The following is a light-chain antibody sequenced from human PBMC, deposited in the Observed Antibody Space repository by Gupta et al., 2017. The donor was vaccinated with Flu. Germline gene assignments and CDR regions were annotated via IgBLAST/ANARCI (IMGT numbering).Light chain of an antibody. CDR3: HQYGRLPPT. CDR1: QSVTNNN. CDR2: GAS. J-gene: IGKJ4*02. Sequence: EIVLVQSPGTLSLSPGERATLSCRASQSVTNNNIAWYQQKSGQAPRLLISGASKSATGIPDRFSGSGSGTNFVLTISRLEPEDSALYYCHQYGRLPPTFGRGTKVEIK. V-gene: IGKV3-20*01.